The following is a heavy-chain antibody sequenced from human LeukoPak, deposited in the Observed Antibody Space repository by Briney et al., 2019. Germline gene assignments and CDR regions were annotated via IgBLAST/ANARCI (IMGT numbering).Heavy chain of an antibody. CDR3: AKEEDIGDYQLDAVDY. CDR1: GFTFSNAW. J-gene: IGHJ4*02. D-gene: IGHD2-15*01. CDR2: IKSKTDGGTT. V-gene: IGHV3-15*01. Sequence: GGSLRLSCAASGFTFSNAWMSWVRQAPGKGLEWVGRIKSKTDGGTTDYAAPVKGRFTISRDDSKNTLYLQMNSLKTEDTAVYYCAKEEDIGDYQLDAVDYWGQGTLVTVSS.